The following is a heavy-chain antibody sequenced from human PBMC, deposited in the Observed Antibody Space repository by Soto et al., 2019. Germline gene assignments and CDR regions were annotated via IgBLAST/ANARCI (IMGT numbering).Heavy chain of an antibody. J-gene: IGHJ6*02. D-gene: IGHD5-18*01. CDR3: AREGGYSYGYGYYYGMDV. CDR1: GFTFSSYE. Sequence: PGGSLRLSCAASGFTFSSYEMNWVRQAPGKGLEWVSYISSSGSTIYYADSVKGRFTISRDNAKNSLYLQMNSLRDEDTAVYYCAREGGYSYGYGYYYGMDVWGQGTTVTVSS. CDR2: ISSSGSTI. V-gene: IGHV3-48*03.